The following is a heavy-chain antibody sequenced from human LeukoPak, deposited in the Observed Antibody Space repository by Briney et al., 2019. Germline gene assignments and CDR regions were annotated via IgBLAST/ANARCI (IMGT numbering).Heavy chain of an antibody. Sequence: SETLSLTCTVSGGSINNYYWGWIRQPPGKGLEYIGHIYYSGTTNYNPSLNNRVPMSIDTSKNQFSLKLSSVTAADTAVYYCARHENGGTYPMNYWGQGTLVTVSS. D-gene: IGHD1-26*01. CDR2: IYYSGTT. V-gene: IGHV4-59*08. CDR3: ARHENGGTYPMNY. CDR1: GGSINNYY. J-gene: IGHJ4*02.